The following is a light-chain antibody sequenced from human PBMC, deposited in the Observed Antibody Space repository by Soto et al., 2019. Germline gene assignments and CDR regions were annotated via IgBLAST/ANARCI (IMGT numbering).Light chain of an antibody. CDR3: QQYYSPPLT. Sequence: EIVLTQSPATLSLSPGERATLSCRASQSVTNSLAWYQQKPGQAPRLLVYDASNRATGIPTRFSGSGSGTDFTLTISNLEPEDFAVYYCQQYYSPPLTFGGGTKVDIK. CDR2: DAS. J-gene: IGKJ4*01. CDR1: QSVTNS. V-gene: IGKV3-11*01.